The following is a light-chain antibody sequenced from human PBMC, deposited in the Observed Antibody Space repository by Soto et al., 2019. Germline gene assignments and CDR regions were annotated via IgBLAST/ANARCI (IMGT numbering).Light chain of an antibody. Sequence: IQLTQTPSSLSASVGDRVTITCRASQGISSFLAWYQQNPGKAPKLLIYAASSLQSGVPSRFSGSGFGTDFTLTITSLQPEDVATYYCQQVESYPSTFGGGTKVEMK. J-gene: IGKJ4*01. CDR3: QQVESYPST. V-gene: IGKV1-9*01. CDR2: AAS. CDR1: QGISSF.